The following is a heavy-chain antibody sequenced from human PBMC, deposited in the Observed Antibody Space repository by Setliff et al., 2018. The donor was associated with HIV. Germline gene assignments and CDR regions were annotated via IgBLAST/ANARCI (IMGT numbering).Heavy chain of an antibody. CDR2: IKQDGSEK. J-gene: IGHJ4*02. CDR3: AKDKGQKYADY. V-gene: IGHV3-7*03. D-gene: IGHD2-2*01. CDR1: GLIFSSYW. Sequence: PGGSLRLSCAASGLIFSSYWMSWVRQAPGKGLEWVANIKQDGSEKYYVDSVKGRFTISRDNAKNSLYLQMNSLRAEDTAVYYCAKDKGQKYADYWGQGTMVTVSS.